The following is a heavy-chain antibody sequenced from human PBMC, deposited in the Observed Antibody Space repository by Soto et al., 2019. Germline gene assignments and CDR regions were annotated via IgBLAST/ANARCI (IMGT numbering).Heavy chain of an antibody. CDR2: IYHSGST. Sequence: SETLSLTCAVSGGSISGSHWWGWVRQAPGKGLEWIGEIYHSGSTNYNPSLKSRITMSVDKSKNQFSVNLSSVTAADTAVYYCVRDADETALVPAPWLVWGRGTMVTVSS. CDR1: GGSISGSHW. CDR3: VRDADETALVPAPWLV. V-gene: IGHV4-4*02. J-gene: IGHJ6*02. D-gene: IGHD2-21*02.